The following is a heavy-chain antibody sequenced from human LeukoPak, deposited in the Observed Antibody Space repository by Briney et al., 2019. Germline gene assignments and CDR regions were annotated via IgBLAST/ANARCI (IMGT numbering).Heavy chain of an antibody. Sequence: GGSLRLSCTASGFTFGDYAMSWIRQAPGKGLEWVSYISSSGSTIYYADSVKGRFTISRDNAKNSLYLQMNSLRAEDTAVYYCARDLEAAAGRPPFDYWGQGTLVTVSS. D-gene: IGHD6-13*01. V-gene: IGHV3-11*01. J-gene: IGHJ4*02. CDR1: GFTFGDYA. CDR3: ARDLEAAAGRPPFDY. CDR2: ISSSGSTI.